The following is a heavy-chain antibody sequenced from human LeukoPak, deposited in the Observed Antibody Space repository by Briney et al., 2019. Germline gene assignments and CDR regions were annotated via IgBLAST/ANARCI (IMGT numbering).Heavy chain of an antibody. CDR1: GFTFITYA. J-gene: IGHJ4*02. Sequence: PGGSLRLSCAASGFTFITYAMTWVRQAPGKGLEWVSSISGSGEDPYYAASVKGRFTISRDNSKNTLYLQMNSLRAEDTAIYYCATRAKYGSGSYDLVYWGQGTLVTVSS. CDR2: ISGSGEDP. CDR3: ATRAKYGSGSYDLVY. D-gene: IGHD3-10*01. V-gene: IGHV3-23*01.